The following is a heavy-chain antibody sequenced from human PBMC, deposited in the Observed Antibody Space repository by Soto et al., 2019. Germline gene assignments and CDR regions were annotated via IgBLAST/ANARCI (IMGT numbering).Heavy chain of an antibody. Sequence: QVQLQQWGAGLLKPSETLSLTCAVYGGSFSGYYWSWIRQPPGKGLEWIGEINHSGSTNYNPSLKSRVTISVDTSKNQFSLKLGSVTAADTAVYYCARGSMVRGDDYWGQGTLVTVSS. J-gene: IGHJ4*02. CDR2: INHSGST. D-gene: IGHD3-10*01. CDR1: GGSFSGYY. V-gene: IGHV4-34*01. CDR3: ARGSMVRGDDY.